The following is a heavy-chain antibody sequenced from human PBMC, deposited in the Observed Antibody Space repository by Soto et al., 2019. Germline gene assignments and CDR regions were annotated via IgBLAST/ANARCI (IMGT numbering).Heavy chain of an antibody. Sequence: SETLSLTCTVSGGSISSFYWSWIRQPPGKGLEWIGYIYYSGSTNYNPSLKSRVTISVDTSKNQFSLKLSSVTAADTAVYYCARDLTGSFDYWGQGTLVTVSS. D-gene: IGHD2-15*01. CDR1: GGSISSFY. J-gene: IGHJ4*02. V-gene: IGHV4-59*01. CDR3: ARDLTGSFDY. CDR2: IYYSGST.